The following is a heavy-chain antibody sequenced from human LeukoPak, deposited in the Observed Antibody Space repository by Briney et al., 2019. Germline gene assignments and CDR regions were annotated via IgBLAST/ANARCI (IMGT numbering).Heavy chain of an antibody. Sequence: GGSLRLSCAASGFTFSSYAMHWVRQAPGKGLEWVAVISYDGSNKYYADSVKGRFTISRDNSKNTLYLQMNSLRAEDTAVYYCARDEGTVTNYYYGMDVWGQGTTVTVSS. D-gene: IGHD4-17*01. V-gene: IGHV3-30-3*01. CDR2: ISYDGSNK. CDR1: GFTFSSYA. J-gene: IGHJ6*02. CDR3: ARDEGTVTNYYYGMDV.